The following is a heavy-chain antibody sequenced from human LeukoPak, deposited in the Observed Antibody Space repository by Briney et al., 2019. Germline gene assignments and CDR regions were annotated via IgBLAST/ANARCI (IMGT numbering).Heavy chain of an antibody. J-gene: IGHJ3*02. V-gene: IGHV3-9*01. CDR2: ISWNSGSI. CDR1: GFTFDDYA. CDR3: SKDDSSGYFSFGDAFDI. Sequence: GRSLRLPCSASGFTFDDYAMLWVRQAPRKGLAWVSGISWNSGSIGYADSVKGRFTISRDNAKNSLYLQMNSLRAEDTALYYCSKDDSSGYFSFGDAFDIWGQGTMVTVSS. D-gene: IGHD3-22*01.